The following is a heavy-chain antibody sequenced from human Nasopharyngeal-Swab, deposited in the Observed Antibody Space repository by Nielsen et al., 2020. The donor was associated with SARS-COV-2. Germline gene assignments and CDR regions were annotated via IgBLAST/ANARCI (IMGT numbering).Heavy chain of an antibody. Sequence: SETLSLTCTVSGGSISSSSYYWGWIRQPPGKGLAWIGSIYYSGSTYYNPSLKSRVTISVDTSKNQFSLKLSSVTAADTAVYYCARQSVGYSSSSLYYYYYGMDVWGQGTTVTVSS. V-gene: IGHV4-39*01. CDR1: GGSISSSSYY. CDR2: IYYSGST. D-gene: IGHD6-6*01. J-gene: IGHJ6*02. CDR3: ARQSVGYSSSSLYYYYYGMDV.